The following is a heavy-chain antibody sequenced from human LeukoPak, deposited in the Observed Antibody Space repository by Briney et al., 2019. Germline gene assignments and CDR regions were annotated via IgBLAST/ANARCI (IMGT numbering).Heavy chain of an antibody. D-gene: IGHD2-2*01. Sequence: SQTLSLTCTVSGGSISGGDYYWSWIRQPPGKGLGWSGYIYYSGSTYYNPSLKSRVTISVDTSKNQFSLKLSSVTAADTAVYYCARANKYCSSTSCSFDYWGQGTLVTVSS. J-gene: IGHJ4*02. V-gene: IGHV4-30-4*08. CDR2: IYYSGST. CDR3: ARANKYCSSTSCSFDY. CDR1: GGSISGGDYY.